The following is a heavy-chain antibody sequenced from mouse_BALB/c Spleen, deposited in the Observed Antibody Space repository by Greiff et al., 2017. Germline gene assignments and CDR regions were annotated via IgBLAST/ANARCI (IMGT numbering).Heavy chain of an antibody. CDR1: GFTFSSYT. CDR2: ISSGGSYT. Sequence: EVKLMESGGGLVKPGGSLKLSCAASGFTFSSYTMSWVRQTPEKRLEWVATISSGGSYTYYPDSVKGRFTISRDNAKNTLYLQMSSLKSEDTAMYYCTRDQGYDLRAMDYWGQGTSVTVSS. CDR3: TRDQGYDLRAMDY. V-gene: IGHV5-6-4*01. D-gene: IGHD2-2*01. J-gene: IGHJ4*01.